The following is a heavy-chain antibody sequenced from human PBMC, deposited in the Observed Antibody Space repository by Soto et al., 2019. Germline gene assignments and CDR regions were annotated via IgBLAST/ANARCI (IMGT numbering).Heavy chain of an antibody. CDR3: ARVEGTYFYYYMDV. CDR1: GGSISSYF. D-gene: IGHD1-1*01. J-gene: IGHJ6*03. CDR2: IYYTGDT. V-gene: IGHV4-59*08. Sequence: SETLSLTCTVSGGSISSYFWSWIRQPPGKGLEWIGYIYYTGDTNSNPSLKSRVTISVDTSKNQFSLKLSSVTAADTAVYYCARVEGTYFYYYMDVWGKGTTVTVSS.